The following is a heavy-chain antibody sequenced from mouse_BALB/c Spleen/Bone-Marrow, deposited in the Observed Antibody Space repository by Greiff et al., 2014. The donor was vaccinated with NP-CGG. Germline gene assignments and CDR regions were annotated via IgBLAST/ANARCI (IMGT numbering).Heavy chain of an antibody. Sequence: VQLQQSGAEVVKPGASVRLSCKTSGYTFTNYWMHWVKQRPGQGLEWIGDINPSNGHATYSEKFKSKATLTVDTSSSTAYMQLSSLTSEDSAVYYCARYYNYYFDVWGAGTTVTVSS. CDR1: GYTFTNYW. J-gene: IGHJ1*01. V-gene: IGHV1S81*02. D-gene: IGHD1-1*01. CDR2: INPSNGHA. CDR3: ARYYNYYFDV.